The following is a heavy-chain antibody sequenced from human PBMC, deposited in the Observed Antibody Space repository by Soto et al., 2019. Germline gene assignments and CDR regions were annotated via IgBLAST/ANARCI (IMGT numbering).Heavy chain of an antibody. D-gene: IGHD3-10*01. CDR1: G. Sequence: GVHRVRQAPGKGLEWVSYISSSSSTIYYADSVKGRFTISRDNAKNSLYLQVNSLRAEDTAVYYCARDRGADFDYWGQGTLVTVS. J-gene: IGHJ4*02. CDR3: ARDRGADFDY. V-gene: IGHV3-48*01. CDR2: ISSSSSTI.